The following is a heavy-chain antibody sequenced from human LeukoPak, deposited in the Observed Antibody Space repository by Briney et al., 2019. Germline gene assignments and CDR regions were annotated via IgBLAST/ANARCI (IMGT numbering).Heavy chain of an antibody. CDR3: ARDYQGVTVGFDP. V-gene: IGHV1-69*06. Sequence: SVKVSCQASRGTFSSYAISWVRQPPGQGREWMGGIIPIFGPANYTQKFQGRVTITADKSTSTAYMERSSLRSEDTAVYYCARDYQGVTVGFDPWGQGTLVTVSS. CDR2: IIPIFGPA. CDR1: RGTFSSYA. D-gene: IGHD3-10*01. J-gene: IGHJ5*02.